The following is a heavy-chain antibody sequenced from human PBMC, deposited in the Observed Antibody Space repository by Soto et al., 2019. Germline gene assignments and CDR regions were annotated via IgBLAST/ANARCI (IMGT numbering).Heavy chain of an antibody. V-gene: IGHV4-34*01. J-gene: IGHJ4*02. CDR3: ARTNWSGWGRRLFVS. Sequence: SDTLSLTCAVYGGYFSGYNWSWISQPPWKGLEWVGEINHSGSTNYNPSLKSRVTISVDTSKNHFSLRLSSVTAADTAVYYCARTNWSGWGRRLFVSWGQGALVTVCS. CDR2: INHSGST. CDR1: GGYFSGYN. D-gene: IGHD3-3*01.